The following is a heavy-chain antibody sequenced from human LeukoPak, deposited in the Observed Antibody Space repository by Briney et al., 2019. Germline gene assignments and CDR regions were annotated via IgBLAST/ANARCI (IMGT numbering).Heavy chain of an antibody. Sequence: GGSLRLSCAASGFTFSSYAMHWVRQAPGKGLEWVAVISYDGSNKYYADSVKGRFTISRDNSKNTLYLQMNSLRAEDTAVYYCARTYYDFWSGYSQIAEYFQHWGQGTLVTVSS. J-gene: IGHJ1*01. V-gene: IGHV3-30-3*01. CDR3: ARTYYDFWSGYSQIAEYFQH. D-gene: IGHD3-3*01. CDR2: ISYDGSNK. CDR1: GFTFSSYA.